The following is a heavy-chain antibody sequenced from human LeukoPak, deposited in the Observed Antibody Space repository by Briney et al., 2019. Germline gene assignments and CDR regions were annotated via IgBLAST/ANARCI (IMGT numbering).Heavy chain of an antibody. Sequence: GPPVKAPSRASGYTFTAYLLPGVRQAPGQGLEWLGWTNPNSGGTNYAQKFQGRVTMTRDTSISTAYMELSRLRSDDTAVYYCARGGIVVVPAAENWFDPWGQGTLVTVSS. V-gene: IGHV1-2*02. D-gene: IGHD2-2*01. CDR2: TNPNSGGT. CDR1: GYTFTAYL. J-gene: IGHJ5*02. CDR3: ARGGIVVVPAAENWFDP.